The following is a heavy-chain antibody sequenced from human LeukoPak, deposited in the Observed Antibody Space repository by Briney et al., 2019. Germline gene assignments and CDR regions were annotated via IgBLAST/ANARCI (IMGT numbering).Heavy chain of an antibody. CDR1: GFTFSSYA. D-gene: IGHD2-21*02. J-gene: IGHJ4*02. CDR2: ISYDGSNK. Sequence: GRSLRLSCAASGFTFSSYAMHWVRQAPGKGLEWVAVISYDGSNKYYADSVKGRFTISRDNSKNTLYLQMNSLRAEDTAVYYCARGQTVTAKAHFWYWGQGTLVTVSS. CDR3: ARGQTVTAKAHFWY. V-gene: IGHV3-30*04.